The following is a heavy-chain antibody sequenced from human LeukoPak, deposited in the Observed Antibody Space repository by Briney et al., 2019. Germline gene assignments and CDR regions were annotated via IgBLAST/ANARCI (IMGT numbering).Heavy chain of an antibody. CDR1: GFSFSIHD. CDR2: ISNSDNST. V-gene: IGHV3-23*01. D-gene: IGHD1-26*01. CDR3: AREEVGPDNPDYYYYYMDV. J-gene: IGHJ6*03. Sequence: GGSLRLSCAASGFSFSIHDMTWVRQAPGKGLEWVSTISNSDNSTYYADSVKGRFTFSRDNSKNTLYLQMNSLRAEDTAIYYCAREEVGPDNPDYYYYYMDVWGKGTTVTISS.